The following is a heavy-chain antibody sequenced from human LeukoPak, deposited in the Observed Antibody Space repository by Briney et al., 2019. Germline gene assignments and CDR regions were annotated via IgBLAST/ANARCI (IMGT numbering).Heavy chain of an antibody. CDR2: IWYDGTKK. D-gene: IGHD2-21*02. J-gene: IGHJ3*02. CDR1: GFTFSSYG. Sequence: GGSLRLSCAASGFTFSSYGMHWVRQAPGKGLEWVTVIWYDGTKKYYAESVKGRFTISRDNSKNTLYLQMNSLRAEDTAVYYSARYCGGDCTDAFDIWGQGTMVTVSS. CDR3: ARYCGGDCTDAFDI. V-gene: IGHV3-33*01.